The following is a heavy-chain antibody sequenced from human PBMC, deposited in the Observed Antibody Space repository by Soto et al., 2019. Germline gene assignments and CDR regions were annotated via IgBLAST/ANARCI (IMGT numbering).Heavy chain of an antibody. CDR3: ARPGIAASGFDY. Sequence: QVQLVQSGAEVKKPGSSVKVSCKASVGTFSSYTISWVRQAPGQGLEWMGRIIPILGIANYAQKFQGRVTITADKSTSTAYMELSSLRSEDTAVYYCARPGIAASGFDYWGQGTLVTVSS. J-gene: IGHJ4*02. V-gene: IGHV1-69*02. CDR2: IIPILGIA. CDR1: VGTFSSYT. D-gene: IGHD6-13*01.